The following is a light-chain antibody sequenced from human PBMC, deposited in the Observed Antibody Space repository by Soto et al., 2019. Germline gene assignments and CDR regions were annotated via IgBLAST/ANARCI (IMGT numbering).Light chain of an antibody. CDR3: QQYGSSYT. CDR2: GAS. CDR1: QSSRRS. Sequence: EFVLTQSPDTLSLSPGERATLSCRASQSSRRSLAWYQQKPAQAPRLLIYGASNRATGIPDRFSGFGSGTDFTLTISRLEPEDFAVYYCQQYGSSYTFGQGTKLEIK. V-gene: IGKV3-20*01. J-gene: IGKJ2*01.